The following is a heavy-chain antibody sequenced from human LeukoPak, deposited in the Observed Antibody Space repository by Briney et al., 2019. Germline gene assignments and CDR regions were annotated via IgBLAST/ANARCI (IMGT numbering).Heavy chain of an antibody. CDR2: IYPGDSDT. J-gene: IGHJ4*02. CDR1: GYSFTSYW. D-gene: IGHD6-13*01. Sequence: GESLKISCKGSGYSFTSYWIAWVRQMPGKCLEWMGIIYPGDSDTKYSPSFQGQVTISADKSIRTAYLQWSSLKASDIATYYCARHYGAAGDFDYWGQGTLVTVSS. CDR3: ARHYGAAGDFDY. V-gene: IGHV5-51*01.